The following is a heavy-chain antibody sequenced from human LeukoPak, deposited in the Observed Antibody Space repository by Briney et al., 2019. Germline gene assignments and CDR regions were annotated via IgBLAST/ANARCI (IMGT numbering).Heavy chain of an antibody. V-gene: IGHV3-23*01. CDR3: AKEGITGTAYYYYYDMDV. D-gene: IGHD1-20*01. Sequence: GGSLRLSCAASGFTFSSYAMSWVRQAPGKGLEWVSAISGSGGSTYYADSVKGRFTISRDNSKNTLYLQMNSLRAEDTAVYYCAKEGITGTAYYYYYDMDVWGQGTTVTVSS. CDR2: ISGSGGST. J-gene: IGHJ6*02. CDR1: GFTFSSYA.